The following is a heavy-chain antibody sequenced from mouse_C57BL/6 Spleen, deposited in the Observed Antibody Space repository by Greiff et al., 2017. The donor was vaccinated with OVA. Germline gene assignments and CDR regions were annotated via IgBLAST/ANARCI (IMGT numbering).Heavy chain of an antibody. CDR2: IYPGNSDT. CDR3: ARGGGYDYDVWMDY. Sequence: VQLQQSGTVLARPGASVKMSCKTSGYTFTSYWMHWVKQRPGQGLEWIGAIYPGNSDTSYNQKFKGKAKLTAVTSASTAYMELSSQTNEDSAVYYCARGGGYDYDVWMDYWGQGTSVTVSS. J-gene: IGHJ4*01. D-gene: IGHD2-4*01. V-gene: IGHV1-5*01. CDR1: GYTFTSYW.